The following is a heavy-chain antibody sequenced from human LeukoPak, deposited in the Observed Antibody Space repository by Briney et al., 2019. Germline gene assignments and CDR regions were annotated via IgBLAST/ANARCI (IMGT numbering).Heavy chain of an antibody. V-gene: IGHV3-7*01. CDR1: GFTFSSFW. Sequence: GGSLRLSCAASGFTFSSFWMSWVRQVPGKGLEWVANIKRDGSEKYYGDSVKGRFTISRDNAKNLPILQMNSLRAEDTAVYFCARERAVDGRGWFDPWGQGTLVTVSS. D-gene: IGHD6-19*01. J-gene: IGHJ5*02. CDR2: IKRDGSEK. CDR3: ARERAVDGRGWFDP.